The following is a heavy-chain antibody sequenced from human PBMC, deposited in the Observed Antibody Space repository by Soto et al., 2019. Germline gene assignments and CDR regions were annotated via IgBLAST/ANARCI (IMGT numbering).Heavy chain of an antibody. V-gene: IGHV3-30*09. CDR1: GFTFRSYA. CDR3: ARGGESGYYDFWSGYSPLYYYYYGMDV. CDR2: ISFDGSNK. Sequence: PGGSLRLSCAASGFTFRSYAMRWVRQAQRKGLEWGAVISFDGSNKYYADSVKGRFAISRDKSKTTLYLQMTSLRAKDTAVYYCARGGESGYYDFWSGYSPLYYYYYGMDVWGQGTTVTVSS. D-gene: IGHD3-3*01. J-gene: IGHJ6*02.